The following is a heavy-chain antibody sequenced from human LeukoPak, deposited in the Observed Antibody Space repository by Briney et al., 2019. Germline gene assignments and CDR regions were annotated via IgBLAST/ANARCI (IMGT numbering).Heavy chain of an antibody. J-gene: IGHJ5*02. D-gene: IGHD6-13*01. CDR3: ARHGLRMGSSSWYKAGPNWFDP. Sequence: KPSETLSLTCTVSGGSISSGSYYWNWIRQPAGKGLEWIGRIYTSGSTNYNPSLKSRVTISVDTSKNQFSLKLSSVTAADTAVYYCARHGLRMGSSSWYKAGPNWFDPWGQGTLVTVSS. CDR1: GGSISSGSYY. CDR2: IYTSGST. V-gene: IGHV4-61*02.